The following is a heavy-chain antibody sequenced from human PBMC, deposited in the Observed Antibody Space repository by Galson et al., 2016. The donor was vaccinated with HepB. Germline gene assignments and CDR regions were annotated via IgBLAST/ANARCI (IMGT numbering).Heavy chain of an antibody. J-gene: IGHJ4*02. CDR2: ISPGGDRT. V-gene: IGHV3-23*01. CDR1: GFTFSNYA. D-gene: IGHD1-1*01. CDR3: AKGALYNWNDRLFYYFDS. Sequence: SLRLSCAASGFTFSNYAMSWVRQAPGKGLEWVSGISPGGDRTYYADSVGGRFTISRDNSKNTLYLRMNSLSAEDTAVYFCAKGALYNWNDRLFYYFDSWGQGTLVTVSS.